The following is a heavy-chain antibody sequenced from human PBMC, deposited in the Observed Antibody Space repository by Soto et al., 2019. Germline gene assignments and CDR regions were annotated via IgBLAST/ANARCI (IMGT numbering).Heavy chain of an antibody. J-gene: IGHJ3*02. CDR2: INAGNGNT. Sequence: ASVKVSCKASGYTFTSYAMHWVRQAPGQRLERMGWINAGNGNTKYSQKFQGRVTITRDTSASTAYMELSSLRSKDPAVYYCSRGKVDFHWLPPAFDIWGQGTMVTVS. CDR3: SRGKVDFHWLPPAFDI. V-gene: IGHV1-3*01. D-gene: IGHD3-9*01. CDR1: GYTFTSYA.